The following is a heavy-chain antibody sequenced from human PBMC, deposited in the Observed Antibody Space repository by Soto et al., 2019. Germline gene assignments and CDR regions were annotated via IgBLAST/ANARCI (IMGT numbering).Heavy chain of an antibody. V-gene: IGHV3-11*01. CDR3: ARESTAHFDY. CDR2: IDFSSNSI. Sequence: PAGSLRLSCAAFGFSLSDYCMTWIRQAPGKALEWVSYIDFSSNSIYYAASVKGRFTISRDNTKNPLYLQMNSLRAEDTALYYCARESTAHFDYWGHGSLDTGSS. J-gene: IGHJ4*01. CDR1: GFSLSDYC.